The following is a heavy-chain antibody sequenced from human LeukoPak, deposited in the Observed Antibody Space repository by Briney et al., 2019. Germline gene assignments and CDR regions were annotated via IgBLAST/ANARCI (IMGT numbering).Heavy chain of an antibody. V-gene: IGHV3-9*03. J-gene: IGHJ4*02. CDR3: AKAHRFGGLKPFFDY. CDR2: ISWNSDTI. Sequence: GGSLRLSCAASGFTFDNYAMYWVRQTPGKGLEWVSSISWNSDTIIYADSVKGRFTISRDNAKNSLFLQMNSLRAEDMALYYCAKAHRFGGLKPFFDYWGQGTLVTVSS. CDR1: GFTFDNYA. D-gene: IGHD3-16*01.